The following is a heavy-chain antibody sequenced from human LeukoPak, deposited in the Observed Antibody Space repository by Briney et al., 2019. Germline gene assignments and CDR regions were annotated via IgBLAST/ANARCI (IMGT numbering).Heavy chain of an antibody. CDR3: ARDWGMVRGVIIFFDY. J-gene: IGHJ4*02. CDR2: ISAYNGNT. Sequence: GASVKVSCKASGYTFTSYGISWVRQAPGQGLEWMGWISAYNGNTNYAQKPQGRVTMTTDTSTSTAYMELRSLRSDDTAVYYCARDWGMVRGVIIFFDYWGQGTLVTVSS. CDR1: GYTFTSYG. V-gene: IGHV1-18*01. D-gene: IGHD3-10*01.